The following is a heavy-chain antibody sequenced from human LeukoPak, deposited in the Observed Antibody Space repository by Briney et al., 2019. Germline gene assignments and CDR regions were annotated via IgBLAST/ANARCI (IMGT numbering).Heavy chain of an antibody. J-gene: IGHJ4*02. Sequence: SETLSLTCAVYGGSFSGYYWSWIRQPPGKGLEWIGEINHSGSTNYNPSLKSRVTISVDTSKNQFSLKLSSVTAADTAVYYCARGYVRSGYTYWGQGTLVTASS. CDR3: ARGYVRSGYTY. V-gene: IGHV4-34*01. D-gene: IGHD3-22*01. CDR1: GGSFSGYY. CDR2: INHSGST.